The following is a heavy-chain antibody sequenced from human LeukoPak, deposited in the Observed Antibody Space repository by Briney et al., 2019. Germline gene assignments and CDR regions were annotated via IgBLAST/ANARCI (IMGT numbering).Heavy chain of an antibody. Sequence: SQTLSLTCTVSGGSISSGDYYWSWIRQPPGKGLEWLGYIYYSGSTYYNPSLKSRVTISVDTSKNQFSLKLSSVTAADTAVYYCAREGNIVASTNWFNPWGQGTLVTVSS. CDR1: GGSISSGDYY. CDR2: IYYSGST. D-gene: IGHD5-12*01. CDR3: AREGNIVASTNWFNP. V-gene: IGHV4-30-4*01. J-gene: IGHJ5*02.